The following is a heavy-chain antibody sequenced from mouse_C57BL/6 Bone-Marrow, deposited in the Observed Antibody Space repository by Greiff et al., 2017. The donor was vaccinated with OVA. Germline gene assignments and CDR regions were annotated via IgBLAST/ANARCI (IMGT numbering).Heavy chain of an antibody. V-gene: IGHV1-55*01. CDR1: GYTFTSYW. Sequence: QVQLQQSGAELVKPGASVKMSCKASGYTFTSYWITWVKQRPGQGLEWIGDIYPGSGSTNYNEKFKSKATLTVDTSSSTAYMQLSSLTSEDSAVYYCARGYGSSFDVWGTGTTVTVSS. J-gene: IGHJ1*03. CDR3: ARGYGSSFDV. D-gene: IGHD1-1*01. CDR2: IYPGSGST.